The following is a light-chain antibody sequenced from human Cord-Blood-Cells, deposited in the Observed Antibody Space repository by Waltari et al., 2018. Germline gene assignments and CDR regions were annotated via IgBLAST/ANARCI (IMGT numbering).Light chain of an antibody. CDR3: QQLNSYPLT. J-gene: IGKJ4*01. V-gene: IGKV1-9*01. CDR1: QGISSY. CDR2: AAS. Sequence: DIQLTSSPSVRSASVGDRVTVTCRASQGISSYLAWYQQKPGKAPKLLIYAASTLQSGVPSRFSGSGSATELTLTSSSLQPEDFATYYCQQLNSYPLTFGGGTKVEIK.